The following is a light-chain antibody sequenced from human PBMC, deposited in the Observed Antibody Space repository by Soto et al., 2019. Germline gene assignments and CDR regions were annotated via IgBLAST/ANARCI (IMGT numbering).Light chain of an antibody. Sequence: VLTQSSSASASLGSSVKLTCTLSSGHSSYIIAWHQQQPGKAPRYLMKLEGSGNYNKGSGVPDRFSGSSSGADRYLTISSLQFEDEADYYCETWDSNNWVFGGGTKLTVL. CDR3: ETWDSNNWV. CDR2: LEGSGNY. J-gene: IGLJ3*02. V-gene: IGLV4-60*02. CDR1: SGHSSYI.